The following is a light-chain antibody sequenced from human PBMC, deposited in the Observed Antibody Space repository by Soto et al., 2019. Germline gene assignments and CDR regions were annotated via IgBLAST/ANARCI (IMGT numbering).Light chain of an antibody. CDR1: QSVSSSY. CDR2: GAS. J-gene: IGKJ1*01. V-gene: IGKV3-20*01. CDR3: QQYGSSPRT. Sequence: EIVLAQYPGTLSLSPGERATLSCRASQSVSSSYLAWYQQKPGQAPRLLIYGASSRATGILDRFSGSGSGTDFTLTISRLEPEDFAVYYCQQYGSSPRTFGQGTKVEIK.